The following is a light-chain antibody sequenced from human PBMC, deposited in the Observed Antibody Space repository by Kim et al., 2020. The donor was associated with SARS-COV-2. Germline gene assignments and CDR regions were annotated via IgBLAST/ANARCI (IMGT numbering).Light chain of an antibody. CDR2: GAS. J-gene: IGKJ1*01. CDR1: QSVSNNY. CDR3: QKYSSSPRT. Sequence: EIVLTQSPGTLSLSPGERATLSCRASQSVSNNYLAWYQQKAGQAPRLLIYGASSRATGIPDRFSGSGSGTDFTLTISRLEPEDFAVYYCQKYSSSPRTFGQGTKVDIK. V-gene: IGKV3-20*01.